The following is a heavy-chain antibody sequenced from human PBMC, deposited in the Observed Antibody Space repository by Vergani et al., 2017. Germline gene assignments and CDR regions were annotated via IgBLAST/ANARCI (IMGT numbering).Heavy chain of an antibody. CDR2: IYYSGST. CDR1: GGSISSGGYY. J-gene: IGHJ3*02. CDR3: ARARGEGDAFDI. D-gene: IGHD3-10*01. V-gene: IGHV4-31*03. Sequence: QVQLQESGPGLVKPSQTLSLTCTVSGGSISSGGYYWSWIRQHPGKGLEWIGYIYYSGSTYYIPSLQSRFTISVDTSKNQFCLKLSSVTAADTAVYYCARARGEGDAFDIWGQGTMVTVSS.